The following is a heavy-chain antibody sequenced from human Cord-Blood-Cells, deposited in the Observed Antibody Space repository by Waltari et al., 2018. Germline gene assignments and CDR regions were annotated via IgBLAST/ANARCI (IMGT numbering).Heavy chain of an antibody. J-gene: IGHJ4*02. Sequence: QVQLVPSRAEVKKPGASVQVSCQASGYTLTSSDINRVRQATGQGLEWMGWMNPNSGNTGYAQKFQGRVTITRNTSISTAYMELSSLRSEDTAVYYCARGLRGSGSYYFDYWGQGTLVTVSS. D-gene: IGHD3-10*01. CDR3: ARGLRGSGSYYFDY. CDR2: MNPNSGNT. CDR1: GYTLTSSD. V-gene: IGHV1-8*03.